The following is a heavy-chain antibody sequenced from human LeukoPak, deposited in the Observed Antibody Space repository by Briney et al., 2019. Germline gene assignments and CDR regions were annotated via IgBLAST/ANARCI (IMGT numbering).Heavy chain of an antibody. J-gene: IGHJ4*02. CDR3: ARGVQIAVAVHFDY. V-gene: IGHV4-4*02. D-gene: IGHD6-19*01. CDR1: GDSISNSNW. CDR2: VYPTGST. Sequence: MTSETLSLTCAVSGDSISNSNWWTWIRQPPGKGLEWIGEVYPTGSTNYSPSLKGRVTISVDTSKNQFSLKLSSVTAADTAVYYCARGVQIAVAVHFDYWGQGTLVTVSS.